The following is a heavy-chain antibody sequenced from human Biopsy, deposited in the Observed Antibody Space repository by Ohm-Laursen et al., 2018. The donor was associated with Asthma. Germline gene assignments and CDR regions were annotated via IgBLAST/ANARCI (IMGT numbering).Heavy chain of an antibody. D-gene: IGHD4-17*01. CDR1: GYSLTDLS. CDR2: HDHEEGGT. J-gene: IGHJ4*02. V-gene: IGHV1-24*01. Sequence: SVKVSCKLSGYSLTDLSMHWVRQAPGQGLEWMGGHDHEEGGTVNARRFRGRVTMTEDTSTDTAYMELSSLSSDDTAVYYCASDFPKDYVRYNFQFWGQGTLVTVSS. CDR3: ASDFPKDYVRYNFQF.